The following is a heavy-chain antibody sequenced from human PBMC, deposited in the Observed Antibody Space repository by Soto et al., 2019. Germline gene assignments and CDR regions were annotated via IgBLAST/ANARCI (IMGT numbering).Heavy chain of an antibody. D-gene: IGHD2-21*02. CDR2: VYSTGTI. CDR3: ARDDFARNTRAFVP. CDR1: GDFISYYS. Sequence: PSETLSLTCTVSGDFISYYSWAWIRQSAGKGLEWIGRVYSTGTIFYNPSLKSRATMSVDTSKNQFSLKLTSVNAADTAVYYCARDDFARNTRAFVPWGQGTLVTVSS. V-gene: IGHV4-4*07. J-gene: IGHJ5*02.